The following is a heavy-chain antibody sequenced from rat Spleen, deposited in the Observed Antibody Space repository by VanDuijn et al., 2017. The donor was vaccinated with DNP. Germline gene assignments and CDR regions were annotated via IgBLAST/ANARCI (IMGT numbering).Heavy chain of an antibody. Sequence: QVQLKESGPGLVQPSQTLSLTCTVSGFSLTSYNVHWVRQPTGKGLEWMGIIWTGGSTDYNSALKSRLSISRDTSKSQVFFKMNSLQIEDTATYFCARDRGGPWLFDYWGQGVMVTVSS. J-gene: IGHJ2*01. CDR3: ARDRGGPWLFDY. CDR2: IWTGGST. D-gene: IGHD1-11*01. CDR1: GFSLTSYN. V-gene: IGHV2-30*01.